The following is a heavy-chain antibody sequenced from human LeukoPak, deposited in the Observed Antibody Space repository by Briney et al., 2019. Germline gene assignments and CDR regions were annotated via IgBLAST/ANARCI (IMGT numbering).Heavy chain of an antibody. J-gene: IGHJ4*02. Sequence: GGSLRLSCAASGFIFDDYAMHWVRQAPGKCLEWVSGISWNSGSIGYADSVKGRFTISRDNAKNSLYLQMNSLRAEDTALYYCAKDRDYSSSGASVDYWGQGTLVTVSS. CDR2: ISWNSGSI. V-gene: IGHV3-9*01. CDR3: AKDRDYSSSGASVDY. CDR1: GFIFDDYA. D-gene: IGHD6-6*01.